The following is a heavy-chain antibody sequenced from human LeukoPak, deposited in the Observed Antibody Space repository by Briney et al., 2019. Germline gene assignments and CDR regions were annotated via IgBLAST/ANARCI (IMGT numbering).Heavy chain of an antibody. Sequence: GGSLRLSCAASGFTVSSNYMSWVRQAPGKGLEWVSLIYSGGSTYYADSVKGRFTISRDNSKNTLYLQMNSLRAEDTAVYYCAKGGTGYCSSTSCLYYFDYWGQGTLVTVSS. D-gene: IGHD2-2*01. CDR3: AKGGTGYCSSTSCLYYFDY. V-gene: IGHV3-66*01. CDR2: IYSGGST. J-gene: IGHJ4*02. CDR1: GFTVSSNY.